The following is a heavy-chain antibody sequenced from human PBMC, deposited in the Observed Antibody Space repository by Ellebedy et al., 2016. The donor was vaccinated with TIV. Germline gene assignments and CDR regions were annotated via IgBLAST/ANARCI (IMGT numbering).Heavy chain of an antibody. J-gene: IGHJ3*02. Sequence: MPSETLSLTCTVSGGSISRYYWSRLRQPVGKGLAWIGYIYYSGSTNYNPSLKRRVTISVDTSKNQFSLKLSSVTAADTAVYYFARERSAYYYDSSGDDAFDIWGQGTMVTVSS. CDR1: GGSISRYY. CDR3: ARERSAYYYDSSGDDAFDI. CDR2: IYYSGST. D-gene: IGHD3-22*01. V-gene: IGHV4-59*01.